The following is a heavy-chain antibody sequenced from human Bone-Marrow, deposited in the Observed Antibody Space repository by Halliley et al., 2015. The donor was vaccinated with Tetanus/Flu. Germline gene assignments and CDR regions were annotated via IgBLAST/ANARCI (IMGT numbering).Heavy chain of an antibody. J-gene: IGHJ4*02. CDR1: GFSLITTGMR. D-gene: IGHD6-19*01. CDR2: IDWDDDK. Sequence: LVKPTQTLTLTCTFSGFSLITTGMRVSWIRQSPGKALEWLARIDWDDDKLYTTSLRTRLTISGDTSKNQVVLTMTNMDPVDTGTYDWARTPRHTSGWPLFFDFWGQGILVTVSS. CDR3: ARTPRHTSGWPLFFDF. V-gene: IGHV2-70*04.